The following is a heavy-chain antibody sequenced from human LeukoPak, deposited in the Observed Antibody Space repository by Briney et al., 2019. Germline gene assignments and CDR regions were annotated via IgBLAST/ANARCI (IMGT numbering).Heavy chain of an antibody. V-gene: IGHV4-4*02. CDR2: IYHSVST. CDR1: GGSISRSNW. D-gene: IGHD4-17*01. CDR3: ARQGAVTTRPHYFDY. Sequence: PSETLSLTCAVSGGSISRSNWWSWVRQPPGNGLEWIGEIYHSVSTNYNPSLKSRVTISADKSKNQFSLKLSSVTAADTAVYYCARQGAVTTRPHYFDYWGQGTLVTVSS. J-gene: IGHJ4*02.